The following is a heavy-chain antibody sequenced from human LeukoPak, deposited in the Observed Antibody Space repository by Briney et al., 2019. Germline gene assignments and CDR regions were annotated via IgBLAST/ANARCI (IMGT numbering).Heavy chain of an antibody. D-gene: IGHD6-13*01. Sequence: SSETLSLTCTVSGGSISNYYWSWIRRPPGKGLEWIGYVYYGGSTNYNPSLKSRVTISVDTSKNQFSLKLSSVTAADTAVYYCARDLKLAATGANWSDPLCHGTLVTVYS. CDR3: ARDLKLAATGANWSDP. CDR2: VYYGGST. CDR1: GGSISNYY. V-gene: IGHV4-59*01. J-gene: IGHJ5*02.